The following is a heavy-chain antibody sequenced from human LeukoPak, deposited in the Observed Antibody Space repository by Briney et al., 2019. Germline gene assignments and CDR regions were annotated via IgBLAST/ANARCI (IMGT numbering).Heavy chain of an antibody. V-gene: IGHV3-23*01. CDR1: GFAFSSYA. CDR3: AKRGLGSSWYYFDY. D-gene: IGHD6-13*01. Sequence: GGSLRLSCAASGFAFSSYAMSWVRQAPGKGLEWVSAISGSGGSTYYADSVKGRFTISRDNTKNTLYLQMNSLRAEDTAVYYCAKRGLGSSWYYFDYWGQGTLVTVSS. J-gene: IGHJ4*02. CDR2: ISGSGGST.